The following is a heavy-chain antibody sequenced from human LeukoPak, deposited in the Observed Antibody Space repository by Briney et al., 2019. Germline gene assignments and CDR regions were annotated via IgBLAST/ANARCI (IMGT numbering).Heavy chain of an antibody. CDR1: GGSISSYY. J-gene: IGHJ5*02. CDR3: ARVGGIAAAIDP. D-gene: IGHD6-13*01. V-gene: IGHV4-59*01. CDR2: IYYSGST. Sequence: SETLSLTCTVSGGSISSYYWSWIRQPPGKGLEWIGYIYYSGSTNYNPSLMSRVTISVDTSKNQFSLKLSSVTAADTAVYYCARVGGIAAAIDPWGQGTLVSVSS.